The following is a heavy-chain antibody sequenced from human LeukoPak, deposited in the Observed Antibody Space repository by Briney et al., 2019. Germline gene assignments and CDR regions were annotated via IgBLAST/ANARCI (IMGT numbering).Heavy chain of an antibody. Sequence: ASVKVSCKASGYTFTSYGISWVRQAPGQGLEWMGWISAYNGNTNYAQKLQGRVTMTTDTSTSTAYMELRSLRSDDTAVYYCARDVCCGGDCYSDFDYWGQGTLVTVSS. CDR2: ISAYNGNT. CDR1: GYTFTSYG. D-gene: IGHD2-21*02. J-gene: IGHJ4*02. V-gene: IGHV1-18*01. CDR3: ARDVCCGGDCYSDFDY.